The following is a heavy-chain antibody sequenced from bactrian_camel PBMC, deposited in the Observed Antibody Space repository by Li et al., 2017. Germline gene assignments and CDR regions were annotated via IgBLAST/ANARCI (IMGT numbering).Heavy chain of an antibody. D-gene: IGHD8*01. V-gene: IGHV3S63*01. CDR2: IKSDNST. CDR3: VGDTGARRDRIWSGRTCLQQADFGY. Sequence: VQLVESGGGSVQAGGSLRLSCSVSGSSFDTSDMGWYRQLPDNGCELVSTIKSDNSTWYADSVKGRFTISQDNAKNTVYLQMNSLRPEDTAMYYCVGDTGARRDRIWSGRTCLQQADFGYWAQGTQVTVS. J-gene: IGHJ6*01. CDR1: GSSFDTSD.